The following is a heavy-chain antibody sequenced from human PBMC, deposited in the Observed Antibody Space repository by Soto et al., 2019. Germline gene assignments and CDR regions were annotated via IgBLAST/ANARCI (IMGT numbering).Heavy chain of an antibody. Sequence: GGSLRLSCAASGFTFSSYAMSWVRQAPGKGLEWVSAISGSGGSTYYADSVKGRFTISRDNSKNTLYLQMNSLRAEDTAVYYCAKSTVVVPAPYTSFDYWGQGTLVTVSS. V-gene: IGHV3-23*01. CDR1: GFTFSSYA. J-gene: IGHJ4*02. CDR2: ISGSGGST. CDR3: AKSTVVVPAPYTSFDY. D-gene: IGHD2-2*01.